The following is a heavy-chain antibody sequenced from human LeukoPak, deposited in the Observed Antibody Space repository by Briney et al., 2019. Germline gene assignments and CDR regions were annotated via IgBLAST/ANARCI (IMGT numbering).Heavy chain of an antibody. CDR1: GGSISSYY. Sequence: SETLSLTCTVSGGSISSYYWSWIRQPPGKGVEWIGYIYYSGSTNYNPSLKSRVTISVDTSKNQFSLKLSSVTAADTAVYYCARDGGYSYGYPNWFDPWGQGTLVTVSS. V-gene: IGHV4-59*01. J-gene: IGHJ5*02. D-gene: IGHD5-18*01. CDR2: IYYSGST. CDR3: ARDGGYSYGYPNWFDP.